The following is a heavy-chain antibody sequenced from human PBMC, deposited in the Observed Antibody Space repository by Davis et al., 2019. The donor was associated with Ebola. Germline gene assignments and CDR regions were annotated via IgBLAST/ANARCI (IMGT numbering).Heavy chain of an antibody. CDR3: ARGGGRWYNWNYRIEGFDY. V-gene: IGHV4-39*07. CDR2: IYYSGST. CDR1: GGSISSSSYY. J-gene: IGHJ4*02. Sequence: PSETLSLTCTVSGGSISSSSYYWGWIRQPPGKGLEWIGSIYYSGSTYYNPSLKSRVTISVDTSKNQFSLKLSSVTAADTAVYYCARGGGRWYNWNYRIEGFDYWGQGTLVTVSS. D-gene: IGHD1-7*01.